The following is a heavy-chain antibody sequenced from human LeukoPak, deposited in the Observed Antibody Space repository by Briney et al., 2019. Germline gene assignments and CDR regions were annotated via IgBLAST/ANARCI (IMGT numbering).Heavy chain of an antibody. D-gene: IGHD5-18*01. Sequence: PSQTLSLTCTVSGGSIGSGGYYWSWIRQHPGKGLEWIGYIYYSGSTYYNPSLKSRVTISVDTSKNQFSLKLSSVTAADTAVYYCAIKPGGYSYGYKVWGKGTTVTVSS. CDR1: GGSIGSGGYY. J-gene: IGHJ6*04. CDR3: AIKPGGYSYGYKV. V-gene: IGHV4-31*03. CDR2: IYYSGST.